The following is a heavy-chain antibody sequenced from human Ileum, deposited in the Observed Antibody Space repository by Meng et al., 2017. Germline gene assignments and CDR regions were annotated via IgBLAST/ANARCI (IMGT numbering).Heavy chain of an antibody. CDR1: VASVKFGFFS. V-gene: IGHV4-61*01. J-gene: IGHJ4*02. CDR2: TYTTVIT. Sequence: SDTLSISCTLAVASVKFGFFSCSWDRPSPEKTREWIGHTYTTVITNYNPSLKRRVAISLDASKTQFSLKLNSVSAADSAVYFCARTYNTPFFDSWGQGTLVTVSS. D-gene: IGHD1-14*01. CDR3: ARTYNTPFFDS.